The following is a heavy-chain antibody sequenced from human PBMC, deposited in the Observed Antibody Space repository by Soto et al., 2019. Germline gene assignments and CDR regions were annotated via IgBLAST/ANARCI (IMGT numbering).Heavy chain of an antibody. CDR1: GGTFNNYA. Sequence: QVQLVQSGAEVKRPESSMKVSCKPSGGTFNNYAINWVRQAPGQGLEWMGAIIPISGTIKYAQKFQGRVTITADKSTSTVYMDLSSLRSEDTAVYYCARWGGLSCSGAVCFKKPFDYWGQGTLVTVSS. D-gene: IGHD2-8*02. J-gene: IGHJ4*02. CDR2: IIPISGTI. V-gene: IGHV1-69*06. CDR3: ARWGGLSCSGAVCFKKPFDY.